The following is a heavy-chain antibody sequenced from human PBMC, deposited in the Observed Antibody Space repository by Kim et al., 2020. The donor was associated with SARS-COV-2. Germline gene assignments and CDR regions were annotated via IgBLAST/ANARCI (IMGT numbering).Heavy chain of an antibody. V-gene: IGHV2-70*01. Sequence: SGPTLVNPTQTLTLTCTFSGFSLSTSGMCVSWIRQPPGKALEWLALIDWDDDKYYSTSLKTRLTISKDTSKNQVVLTMTNMDPVDTATYYCARMVRAAADERYFDLWGRGTLVTVSS. CDR3: ARMVRAAADERYFDL. D-gene: IGHD6-13*01. J-gene: IGHJ2*01. CDR2: IDWDDDK. CDR1: GFSLSTSGMC.